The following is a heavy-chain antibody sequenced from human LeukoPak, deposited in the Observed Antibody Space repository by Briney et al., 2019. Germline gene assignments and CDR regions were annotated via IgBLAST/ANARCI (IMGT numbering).Heavy chain of an antibody. CDR3: AKGAGPPWFDP. CDR2: IDRSGSS. CDR1: GDSISSDNYY. V-gene: IGHV4-61*02. D-gene: IGHD6-19*01. J-gene: IGHJ5*02. Sequence: SQTLSLTYTVSGDSISSDNYYWSWIRRPAGKGLEWIGRIDRSGSSNYKPFLKSRVTISVDTSRNQFSLKLTSVTAADTAVYYCAKGAGPPWFDPWGQGILVTVSS.